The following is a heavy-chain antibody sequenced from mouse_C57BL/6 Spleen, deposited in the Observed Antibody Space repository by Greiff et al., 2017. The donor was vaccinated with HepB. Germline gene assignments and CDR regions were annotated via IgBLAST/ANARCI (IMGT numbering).Heavy chain of an antibody. J-gene: IGHJ1*03. CDR3: ARDRGDLDV. V-gene: IGHV3-6*01. CDR2: ISYDGSN. Sequence: EVKLQESGPGLVKPSQSLSLTCSVTGYSITSGYYWNWIRQFPGNKLEWMGYISYDGSNNYNPSLKNRISITRDTSKNQFFLKLNSVTTEDTATYYCARDRGDLDVWGTGTTVTVSS. D-gene: IGHD2-13*01. CDR1: GYSITSGYY.